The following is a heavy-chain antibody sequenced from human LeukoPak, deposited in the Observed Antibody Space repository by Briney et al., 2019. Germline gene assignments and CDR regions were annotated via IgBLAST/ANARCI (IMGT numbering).Heavy chain of an antibody. CDR1: GFTFSTYW. Sequence: GGSLRLSCAASGFTFSTYWMHWVRQAPGKGLVWVSQINSHGSDTNYADFVKGRFTISRDNAKNTLYLQMNSLRAEDTAVYYCAREGRSGWSQNFDYWGQGTLITVSS. CDR3: AREGRSGWSQNFDY. CDR2: INSHGSDT. J-gene: IGHJ4*02. V-gene: IGHV3-74*01. D-gene: IGHD6-19*01.